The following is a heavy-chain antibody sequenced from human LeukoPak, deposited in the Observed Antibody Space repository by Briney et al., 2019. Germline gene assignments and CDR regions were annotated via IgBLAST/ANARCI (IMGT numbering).Heavy chain of an antibody. CDR3: ARYTGYCSSTSCRGSIDY. J-gene: IGHJ4*02. Sequence: SEALSLTCTVSGGSITTSSYYWGWIRQPPGKGLEWIGIIYYSGSTYYNPSLKGRVTISIDTSKNQFSLKLSSVTAADTAVYYCARYTGYCSSTSCRGSIDYWGQGTLVTVSS. D-gene: IGHD2-2*01. CDR2: IYYSGST. CDR1: GGSITTSSYY. V-gene: IGHV4-39*07.